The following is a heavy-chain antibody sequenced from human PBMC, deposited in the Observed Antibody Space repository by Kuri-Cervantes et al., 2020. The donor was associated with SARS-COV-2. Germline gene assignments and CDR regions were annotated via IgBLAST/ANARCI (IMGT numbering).Heavy chain of an antibody. CDR1: GFTFSSYW. D-gene: IGHD2-2*01. CDR3: ASGYCSSTSCYPPRGGYYYYGMDV. Sequence: GGSLRLSCAASGFTFSSYWMHWVRQAPGKGLVWVSRINSDGSSTSYADSVKGRFTISRDNDKNTLYLQMNSLRAEDTAVYYCASGYCSSTSCYPPRGGYYYYGMDVWGQGTTVTVSS. CDR2: INSDGSST. J-gene: IGHJ6*02. V-gene: IGHV3-74*01.